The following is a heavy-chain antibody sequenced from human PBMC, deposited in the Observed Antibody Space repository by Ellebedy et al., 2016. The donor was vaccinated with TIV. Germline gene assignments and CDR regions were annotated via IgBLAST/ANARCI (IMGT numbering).Heavy chain of an antibody. CDR1: GYSISSGNY. CDR2: FYHSGTT. V-gene: IGHV4-38-2*02. CDR3: ATFRNLDGFEI. Sequence: SETLSLTCTVSGYSISSGNYWGWIRQPPGRGLEWIGSFYHSGTTYYNPSLKRRVTISVDTTKNHLSLRLRSVTAADTALYFCATFRNLDGFEIWGPGTTVTVSS. J-gene: IGHJ3*02.